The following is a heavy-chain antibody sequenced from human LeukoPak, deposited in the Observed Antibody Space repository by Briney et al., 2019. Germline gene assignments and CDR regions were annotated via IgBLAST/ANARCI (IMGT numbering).Heavy chain of an antibody. V-gene: IGHV3-11*01. CDR3: AREGDGYNYYYYGMDV. CDR2: IRSSGSTI. Sequence: PGGSLRLSCAASGFTFSDYYMSWIRQAPGKGLEWVSYIRSSGSTIYYADSVKGRFTISRDNAKNSLYLQMNSLRAEDTAVYYCAREGDGYNYYYYGMDVWGQGTTVTVSS. D-gene: IGHD5-24*01. J-gene: IGHJ6*02. CDR1: GFTFSDYY.